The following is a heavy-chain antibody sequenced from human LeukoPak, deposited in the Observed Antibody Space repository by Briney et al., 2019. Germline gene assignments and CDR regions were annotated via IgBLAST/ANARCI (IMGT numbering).Heavy chain of an antibody. J-gene: IGHJ4*02. CDR3: AKSGHSYGVRQLDY. Sequence: SGGSLRLSCAASGFTFSNYAMIWVRQAPGKGLEWVSSISGSGLRTNYADSVKGRFTISRDNSKNTLYLQMNSLRAEDTAVYYCAKSGHSYGVRQLDYWGQGTLVTVSS. D-gene: IGHD5-18*01. V-gene: IGHV3-23*01. CDR1: GFTFSNYA. CDR2: ISGSGLRT.